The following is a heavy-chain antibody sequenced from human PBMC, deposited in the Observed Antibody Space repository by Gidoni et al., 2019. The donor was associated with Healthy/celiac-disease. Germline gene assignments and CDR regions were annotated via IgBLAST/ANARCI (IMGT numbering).Heavy chain of an antibody. V-gene: IGHV3-21*01. CDR2: ISSSSSYI. Sequence: EVQLVESGGGLVKPGGSLRLSCAASGFTFSSYSMNWVRQAPGKGLEWVASISSSSSYIYYADSVKGRFTISRDNAKNSLYLQMNSLRAEDTAVYYCARVLVTGYSSSWYLWGLGYMDVWGKGTTVTVSS. CDR1: GFTFSSYS. D-gene: IGHD6-13*01. CDR3: ARVLVTGYSSSWYLWGLGYMDV. J-gene: IGHJ6*03.